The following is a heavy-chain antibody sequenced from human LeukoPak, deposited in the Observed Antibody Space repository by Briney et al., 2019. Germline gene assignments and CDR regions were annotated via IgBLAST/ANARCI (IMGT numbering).Heavy chain of an antibody. CDR2: ISSSGSTI. V-gene: IGHV3-11*04. J-gene: IGHJ4*02. Sequence: PGGPLRLSCAASGFTFSDYYMSWIRQAPGKGLEWVSYISSSGSTIYYADSVKGRFTISRDNAKNSLYLQMNSLRAEDTAVYYCARDPSYGSGSYYPLYFDYWGQGTLVTVSS. D-gene: IGHD3-10*01. CDR1: GFTFSDYY. CDR3: ARDPSYGSGSYYPLYFDY.